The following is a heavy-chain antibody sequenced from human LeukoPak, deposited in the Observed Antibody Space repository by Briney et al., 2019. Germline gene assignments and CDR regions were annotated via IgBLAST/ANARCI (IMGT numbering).Heavy chain of an antibody. CDR1: GCTFDDYA. D-gene: IGHD2-15*01. CDR2: ISWNSVSI. J-gene: IGHJ6*03. V-gene: IGHV3-9*03. Sequence: PGGSLRLSCAASGCTFDDYAMHWVRHVPGKGGEWVSGISWNSVSIGYADSVKGRFTISRDSVKNSLYLQMNSLRAEDMAFYYCARGRSYHYMDVWGKGTTVTVSS. CDR3: ARGRSYHYMDV.